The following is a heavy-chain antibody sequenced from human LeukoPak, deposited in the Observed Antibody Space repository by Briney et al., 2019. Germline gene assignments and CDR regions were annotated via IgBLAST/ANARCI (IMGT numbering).Heavy chain of an antibody. Sequence: SETLSLTCAVSGGSISSSNWWSWVRQPPGKGLEWIGEIYHSGSTNYNPSLKSRVTISVDTSKNQFSLKLSSVTAADTAVYYCARTYCGGDCYADYWGRGTLVTVSS. V-gene: IGHV4-4*02. CDR2: IYHSGST. CDR3: ARTYCGGDCYADY. CDR1: GGSISSSNW. J-gene: IGHJ4*02. D-gene: IGHD2-21*02.